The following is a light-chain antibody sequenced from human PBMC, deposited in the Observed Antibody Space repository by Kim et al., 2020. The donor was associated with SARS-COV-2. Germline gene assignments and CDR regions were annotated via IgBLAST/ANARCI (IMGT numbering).Light chain of an antibody. CDR2: GTS. J-gene: IGKJ5*01. V-gene: IGKV3-15*01. CDR1: QSVSSN. CDR3: QQYNKLPPT. Sequence: EIVMTQSPAALSVSPGERATLSCRASQSVSSNLAWYQQKPGQAPRLLIYGTSTRVTAIPATFSGSGSGTEFTLTISSLQSEDFAIYYCQQYNKLPPTFVQGTRLEIK.